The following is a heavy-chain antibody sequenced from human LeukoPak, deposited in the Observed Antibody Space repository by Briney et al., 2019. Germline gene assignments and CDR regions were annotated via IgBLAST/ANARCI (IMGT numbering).Heavy chain of an antibody. D-gene: IGHD2-2*02. Sequence: ASVKVSCKASGYIFRNYYMHWVRQAPGRGLEWMGRINPDSGGTSYAQKFQGRVSMTRDTSNRTVYMDLSMLTFEDTAIYYCARVFRALYDVIAYWGQGTLLSVSS. CDR3: ARVFRALYDVIAY. CDR2: INPDSGGT. J-gene: IGHJ4*02. V-gene: IGHV1-2*06. CDR1: GYIFRNYY.